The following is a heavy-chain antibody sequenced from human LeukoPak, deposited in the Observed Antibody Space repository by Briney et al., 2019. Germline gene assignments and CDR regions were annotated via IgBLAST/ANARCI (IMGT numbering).Heavy chain of an antibody. CDR2: VIPILHTT. D-gene: IGHD7-27*01. Sequence: ASVKVSCKASGGTFGTSAFTWVRQAPGQGLEWMGGVIPILHTTNYAQHFQGRVSITADESTSTAYMELSGLISEDTAVYYCARGAQLGIVWGYYYFGMDVWGHGTTVTVSS. J-gene: IGHJ6*02. CDR1: GGTFGTSA. CDR3: ARGAQLGIVWGYYYFGMDV. V-gene: IGHV1-69*13.